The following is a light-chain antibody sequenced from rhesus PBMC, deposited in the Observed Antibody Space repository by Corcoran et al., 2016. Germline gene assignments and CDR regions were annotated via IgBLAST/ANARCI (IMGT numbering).Light chain of an antibody. Sequence: DIQMTQSPSSLSASVGDRVTITCRASQAISIWLAWHQQKPGKAPKLLIYKASALESGVPSRFSGSGSGTAFTLTSGNLQAEDFATYYCQQHDSAPRTFGQGTKVEIK. CDR2: KAS. J-gene: IGKJ1*01. CDR1: QAISIW. CDR3: QQHDSAPRT. V-gene: IGKV1-21*01.